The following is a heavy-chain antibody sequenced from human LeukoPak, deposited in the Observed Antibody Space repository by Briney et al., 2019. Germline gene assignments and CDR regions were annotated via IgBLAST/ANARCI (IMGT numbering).Heavy chain of an antibody. Sequence: GGSLRLSCVASGFTFSRLAMQWVRQAPGKGLEFVSGINSNGDSTYYANSVKGRFIISRDNSKNALYLQMGSLGTEDMAVYYCASGTRGYSYGSWAFDIWGQGTMVTVYS. J-gene: IGHJ3*02. D-gene: IGHD5-18*01. CDR1: GFTFSRLA. CDR2: INSNGDST. CDR3: ASGTRGYSYGSWAFDI. V-gene: IGHV3-64*01.